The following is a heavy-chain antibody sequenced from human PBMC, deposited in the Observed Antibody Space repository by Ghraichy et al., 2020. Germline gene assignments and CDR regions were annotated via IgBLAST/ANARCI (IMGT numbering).Heavy chain of an antibody. CDR1: GFSLSTTSVG. Sequence: SGPTLVKPTETLTLTCTFSGFSLSTTSVGVGWIRQPPGEALEWLALIYWNNDRRYNPSLNNRVTITKDTSKNQVVLTMTNMDPMDTATYFCAHTTEITYDWYRGAFDIWGQGTMVTVSS. CDR2: IYWNNDR. CDR3: AHTTEITYDWYRGAFDI. V-gene: IGHV2-5*01. D-gene: IGHD3-9*01. J-gene: IGHJ3*02.